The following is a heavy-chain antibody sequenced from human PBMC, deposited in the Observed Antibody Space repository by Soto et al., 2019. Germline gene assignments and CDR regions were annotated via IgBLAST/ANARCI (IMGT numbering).Heavy chain of an antibody. V-gene: IGHV3-11*01. Sequence: QVQLVESGGGLVKPGGSLRLSCTASGFTFSDYYMTWIRQAPGKGLEWVSYISSSGTTIYNADSVKGRFTISRDNAKNSLYLQMNSLRAEDTAVYYCASHYGSGSFYYGMDVWGQGTTVTVSS. J-gene: IGHJ6*02. D-gene: IGHD3-10*01. CDR1: GFTFSDYY. CDR3: ASHYGSGSFYYGMDV. CDR2: ISSSGTTI.